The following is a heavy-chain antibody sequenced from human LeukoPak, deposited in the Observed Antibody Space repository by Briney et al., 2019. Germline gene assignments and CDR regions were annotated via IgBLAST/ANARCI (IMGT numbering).Heavy chain of an antibody. V-gene: IGHV4-61*01. D-gene: IGHD2-15*01. CDR1: GVSVSSGSYY. Sequence: SETLSLTCTVSGVSVSSGSYYWSWIRQPPGKGLEWIGYIYYSGSTNYNPSLKSRVTISVDTSKNQFSLKLSSVTAADTAVYYCARVGYCSGGSCYYAFDIWGQGTMVTVSS. J-gene: IGHJ3*02. CDR2: IYYSGST. CDR3: ARVGYCSGGSCYYAFDI.